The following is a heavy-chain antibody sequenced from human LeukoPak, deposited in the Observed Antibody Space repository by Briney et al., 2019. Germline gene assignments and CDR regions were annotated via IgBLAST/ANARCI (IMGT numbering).Heavy chain of an antibody. CDR1: GYTFTSYG. J-gene: IGHJ5*02. Sequence: ASVKVSCKASGYTFTSYGISWVRQAPGQGLEWMGWISAYNGNTNYAQKLQGRVTMTTDTSTSTANMELRSLRSDDTAVYYCARDRAYFDFWSGYYDNWFDPWGQGTLVTVSS. CDR3: ARDRAYFDFWSGYYDNWFDP. D-gene: IGHD3-3*01. V-gene: IGHV1-18*01. CDR2: ISAYNGNT.